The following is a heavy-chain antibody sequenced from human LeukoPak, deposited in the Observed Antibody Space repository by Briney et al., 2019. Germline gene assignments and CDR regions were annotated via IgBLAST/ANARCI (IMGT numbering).Heavy chain of an antibody. D-gene: IGHD1-1*01. J-gene: IGHJ4*02. CDR2: IIPILGIT. CDR1: GGTFSSYA. V-gene: IGHV1-69*04. Sequence: SVKVSCKGSGGTFSSYAISWVRQAPGHGLEWMGRIIPILGITNYAQKFQDRLTISADESTSTVYMELSSLRSEDTAVYYCARRNEYTTSYHSWGQGTLVTVTS. CDR3: ARRNEYTTSYHS.